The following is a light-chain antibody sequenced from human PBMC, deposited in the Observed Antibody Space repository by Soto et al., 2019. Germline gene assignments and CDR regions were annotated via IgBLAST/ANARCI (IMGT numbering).Light chain of an antibody. CDR3: QQLNSFVT. J-gene: IGKJ3*01. CDR2: DAS. Sequence: DIQLTQSPSFLSASIGDRVTITCRASQGISTYLVWYQQKPGKAPKLLISDASTLQSGVPSRFSGSGFGTEFTLTISSLQPEDVATYYCQQLNSFVTFGPGPTVHV. V-gene: IGKV1-9*01. CDR1: QGISTY.